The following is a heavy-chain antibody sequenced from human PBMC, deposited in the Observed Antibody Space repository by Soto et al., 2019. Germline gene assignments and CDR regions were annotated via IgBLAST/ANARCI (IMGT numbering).Heavy chain of an antibody. V-gene: IGHV4-30-4*08. Sequence: LSLTCAVSGGSISSGGYSWSWIRQPPGKGLEWIGYIYYSGSTYYNPSLKSRVTISVDTSKNQFSLKLSSVTAADTAVYYCAREAKGSGSYYLYYYYGMDVWGQGTTVT. CDR1: GGSISSGGYS. CDR2: IYYSGST. J-gene: IGHJ6*02. D-gene: IGHD3-10*01. CDR3: AREAKGSGSYYLYYYYGMDV.